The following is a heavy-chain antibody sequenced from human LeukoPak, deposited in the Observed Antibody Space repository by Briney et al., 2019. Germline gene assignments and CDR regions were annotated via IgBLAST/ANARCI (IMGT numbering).Heavy chain of an antibody. CDR3: ARDGGAGELTAIGAFDI. CDR1: GFTFSSYG. CDR2: IWYDGSNK. Sequence: PGGSLRLSCAASGFTFSSYGMHWVRQAPGKGLEWVAVIWYDGSNKYYADSVKGRFTISRDNSKNTLYLQMNSLRAEDTAVYYCARDGGAGELTAIGAFDIWGQGTMVTVSS. J-gene: IGHJ3*02. V-gene: IGHV3-33*01. D-gene: IGHD3-16*01.